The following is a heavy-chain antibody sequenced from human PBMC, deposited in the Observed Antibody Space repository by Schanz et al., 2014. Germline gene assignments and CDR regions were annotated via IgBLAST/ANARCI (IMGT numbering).Heavy chain of an antibody. CDR1: GASIRSSGYS. D-gene: IGHD2-15*01. V-gene: IGHV4-30-2*01. CDR2: IYHSGST. Sequence: QLQLQESGSGLVKPSQTLSLTCAVSGASIRSSGYSWSWIRQPPGKGLEWIGYIYHSGSTYFNPSLKSRVTMLVDTSKNQFSLKLSSVTAADTAVYFCARSYCSGGSCSSGGYYFDYWGQGTLVTVYS. J-gene: IGHJ4*02. CDR3: ARSYCSGGSCSSGGYYFDY.